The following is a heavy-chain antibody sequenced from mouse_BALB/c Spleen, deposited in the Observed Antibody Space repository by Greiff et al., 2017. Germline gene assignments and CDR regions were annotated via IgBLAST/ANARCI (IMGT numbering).Heavy chain of an antibody. V-gene: IGHV1-7*01. J-gene: IGHJ3*01. CDR1: GYTFTSYW. CDR2: INPSTGYT. CDR3: ARRDYDYDGFAY. Sequence: QVHVKQSGAELAKPGASVKMSCKASGYTFTSYWMHWVKQRPGQGLEWIGYINPSTGYTEYNQKFKDKATLTADKSSSTAYMQLSSLTSEDSAVYYCARRDYDYDGFAYWGQGTLVTVSA. D-gene: IGHD2-4*01.